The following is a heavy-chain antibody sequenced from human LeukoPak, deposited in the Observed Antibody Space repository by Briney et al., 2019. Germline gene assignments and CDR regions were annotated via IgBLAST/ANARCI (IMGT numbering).Heavy chain of an antibody. CDR2: ISYDGSNK. J-gene: IGHJ3*02. D-gene: IGHD3-16*01. CDR1: GFTFSSYG. Sequence: PGRSLRLSCAASGFTFSSYGMHWVRQAPGKGLEWVAVISYDGSNKYYADSVKGRFTISRDNPKNTLYLQMNSLRAEDTAVYYCAKYFGDMLVGAFDIWGQGTMVTVSS. V-gene: IGHV3-30*18. CDR3: AKYFGDMLVGAFDI.